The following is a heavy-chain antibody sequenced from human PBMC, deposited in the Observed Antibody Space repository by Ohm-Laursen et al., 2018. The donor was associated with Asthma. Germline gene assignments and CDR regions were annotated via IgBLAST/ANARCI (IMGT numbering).Heavy chain of an antibody. Sequence: LSLTCVASGFTFSSYAMSWVRQAPGQGLEWVGRIKSKTDGGTTDYAAPVKGRFTISRDDSKNTLYLQMNSLKTEDTAVYHCTSLGQRVTGYWGQGTLVTVSS. CDR2: IKSKTDGGTT. V-gene: IGHV3-15*01. J-gene: IGHJ4*02. D-gene: IGHD2-21*02. CDR3: TSLGQRVTGY. CDR1: GFTFSSYA.